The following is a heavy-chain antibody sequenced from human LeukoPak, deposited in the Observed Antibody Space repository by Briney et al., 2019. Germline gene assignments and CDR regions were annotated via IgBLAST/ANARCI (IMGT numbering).Heavy chain of an antibody. Sequence: PGGSLRLSCAASGYTFGDYGMSWVRQVPGKGLEWVSGTNRRGDITGYADSVKGRFTISRDNSKNTLYLQMNSLRAEDTAVYYCARGMIVVSRGFFDYWGQGTLVTVSS. D-gene: IGHD3-22*01. CDR3: ARGMIVVSRGFFDY. V-gene: IGHV3-20*04. CDR1: GYTFGDYG. J-gene: IGHJ4*02. CDR2: TNRRGDIT.